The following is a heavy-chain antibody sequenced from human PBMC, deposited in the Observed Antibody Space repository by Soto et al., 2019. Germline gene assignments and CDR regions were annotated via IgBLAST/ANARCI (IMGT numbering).Heavy chain of an antibody. CDR1: GYDFTNYW. CDR3: ARFRAPRRQLISMSFHL. J-gene: IGHJ4*03. CDR2: IYPGDSDI. V-gene: IGHV5-51*01. Sequence: GESLKISCNASGYDFTNYWIAWVRQTPGRGLEWMGMIYPGDSDIRYNPSFRGRVTISADKSITSAFVQWGSLKASDSAIYYCARFRAPRRQLISMSFHLWGLGTLVTVFS. D-gene: IGHD6-13*01.